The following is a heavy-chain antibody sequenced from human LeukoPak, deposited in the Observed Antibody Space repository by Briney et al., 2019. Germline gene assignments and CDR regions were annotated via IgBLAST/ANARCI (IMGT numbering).Heavy chain of an antibody. J-gene: IGHJ4*02. CDR1: GFTFRSYG. CDR3: ASDGIAVDRGIGYFDY. Sequence: PGGSLRLSCAASGFTFRSYGMHWVRQAPGKGLEWVAVILYDGSNKNYADSVKGRFTISRDNSKNTLFLHMNSLRAEDTAVYYCASDGIAVDRGIGYFDYWGQGTLVTV. V-gene: IGHV3-30*03. CDR2: ILYDGSNK. D-gene: IGHD6-13*01.